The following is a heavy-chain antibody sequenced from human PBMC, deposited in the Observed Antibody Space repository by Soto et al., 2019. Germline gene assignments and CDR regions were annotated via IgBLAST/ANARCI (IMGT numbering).Heavy chain of an antibody. CDR3: AREHCSGGSCYSGWFDP. D-gene: IGHD2-15*01. V-gene: IGHV1-46*01. CDR2: INPSGGST. J-gene: IGHJ5*02. CDR1: GYTFTSYY. Sequence: ASVKVSCKASGYTFTSYYMHWVRQAPGQGLEWMGIINPSGGSTSYAQKFQGRVTMTRDTSTSTVYMELSSLRSEDTAVYYCAREHCSGGSCYSGWFDPWGQGTLVTVSS.